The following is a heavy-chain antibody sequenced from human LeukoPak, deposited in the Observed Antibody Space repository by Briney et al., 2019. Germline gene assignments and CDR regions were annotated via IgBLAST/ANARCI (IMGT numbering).Heavy chain of an antibody. D-gene: IGHD5-12*01. Sequence: GGSLRLSCAASGFTFSSYAMSWVRQAPGKGLEWVSGISGSGGSTYYADSVKGRFTISRDNSKNTLYLQMNSLRAEDTAVYYCAKDSSGFGGYDSFDYWGQGTLVTVSS. CDR1: GFTFSSYA. CDR3: AKDSSGFGGYDSFDY. V-gene: IGHV3-23*01. CDR2: ISGSGGST. J-gene: IGHJ4*02.